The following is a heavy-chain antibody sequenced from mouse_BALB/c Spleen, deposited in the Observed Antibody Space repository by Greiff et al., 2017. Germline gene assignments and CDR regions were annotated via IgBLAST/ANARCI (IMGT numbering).Heavy chain of an antibody. J-gene: IGHJ2*01. V-gene: IGHV5-6-2*01. D-gene: IGHD1-2*01. CDR1: GFTFSSYY. CDR2: INSNGGST. Sequence: EVHLVESGGGLVKLGGSLKLSCAASGFTFSSYYMSWVRQTPEKRLELVAAINSNGGSTYYPDTVKGRFTISRDNAKNTLYLQMSSLKSEDTALYYCARITTAFDYWGQGTTLTVSS. CDR3: ARITTAFDY.